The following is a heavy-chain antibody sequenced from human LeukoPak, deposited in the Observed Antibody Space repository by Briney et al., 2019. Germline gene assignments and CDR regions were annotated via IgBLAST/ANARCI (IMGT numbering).Heavy chain of an antibody. V-gene: IGHV3-74*01. CDR1: GFTFSDFW. Sequence: GGSLRLSCAASGFTFSDFWMHWVRQAPGKGLVWVSRINSGGTVINYADSVRGRFTISRDNAKNTLYLQMNTLRVEDTAVYYCTRDLMDYDVSTGLHHYYMDVWGQGTTVTVSS. CDR2: INSGGTVI. D-gene: IGHD3-9*01. J-gene: IGHJ6*02. CDR3: TRDLMDYDVSTGLHHYYMDV.